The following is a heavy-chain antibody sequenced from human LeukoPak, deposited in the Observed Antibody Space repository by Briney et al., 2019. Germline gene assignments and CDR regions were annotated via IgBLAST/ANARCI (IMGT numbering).Heavy chain of an antibody. J-gene: IGHJ4*02. CDR3: ARHFPSYGKADLDY. CDR1: GFTFSNYW. V-gene: IGHV3-7*01. Sequence: GGSLRLSCAASGFTFSNYWMTWVRQAPGKGLEWVANIKEDGGEKYYVDSVKGRFTISRDNVKNSLYLQMNSLRVEDTAVYYCARHFPSYGKADLDYWGQGALVTVSS. CDR2: IKEDGGEK. D-gene: IGHD3-3*02.